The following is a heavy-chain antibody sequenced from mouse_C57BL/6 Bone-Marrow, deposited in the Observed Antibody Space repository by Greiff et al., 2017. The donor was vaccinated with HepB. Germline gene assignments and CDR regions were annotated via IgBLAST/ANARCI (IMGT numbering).Heavy chain of an antibody. Sequence: EVQGVESGGGLVKPGGSLKLSCAASGFTFSSYAMSWVRQTPEKRLEWVATISDGGSYTYYPDNVKGGFTISRDNAKNNLYLQMSHLKSEDTAMYDCARDRAGSSPYWYFDVWGTGTTVTVSS. CDR2: ISDGGSYT. V-gene: IGHV5-4*01. CDR1: GFTFSSYA. CDR3: ARDRAGSSPYWYFDV. J-gene: IGHJ1*03. D-gene: IGHD1-1*01.